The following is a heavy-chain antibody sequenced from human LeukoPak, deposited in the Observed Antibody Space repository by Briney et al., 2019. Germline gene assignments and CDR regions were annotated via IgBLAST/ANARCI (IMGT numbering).Heavy chain of an antibody. D-gene: IGHD2-2*01. CDR3: ARGAGYCSSTSCPLYYYYGMDV. J-gene: IGHJ6*02. V-gene: IGHV3-21*01. Sequence: GGSLRLSCAASGFTFSSYSMNWVRQAPGKGLEWVSSISSSYIYYADSVKGRFTISRDNAKNSLYLQMNSLRAEDTAVYYCARGAGYCSSTSCPLYYYYGMDVWGQGTTVTVSS. CDR1: GFTFSSYS. CDR2: ISSSYI.